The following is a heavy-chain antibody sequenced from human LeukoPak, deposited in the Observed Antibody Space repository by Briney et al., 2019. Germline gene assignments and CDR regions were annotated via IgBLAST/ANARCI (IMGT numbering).Heavy chain of an antibody. V-gene: IGHV4-34*01. Sequence: SSTLSLTCAVNGVSFSGYYWSSIRHPPRNGMDWVGEIKHSGSTNYNPSLTSRVTTSADTSKTQFSLKLSSVTAADTAVYYCARRKITFGGVIVYYFGYWGQGALGTVSS. D-gene: IGHD3-16*02. CDR1: GVSFSGYY. J-gene: IGHJ4*02. CDR3: ARRKITFGGVIVYYFGY. CDR2: IKHSGST.